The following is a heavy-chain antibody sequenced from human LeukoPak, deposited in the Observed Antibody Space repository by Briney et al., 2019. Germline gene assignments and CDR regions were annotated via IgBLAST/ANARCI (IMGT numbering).Heavy chain of an antibody. Sequence: SEALSLTCTVSGGLISSYYWSWIRQPPGKGLEWIGYIYYSGSTKYNPSLKSRVTISVDTSKNQFSLKLTSVTAADTAEYYCARAPPSAAGYYYGMDVWGQGTTVTVSS. CDR1: GGLISSYY. CDR2: IYYSGST. D-gene: IGHD6-13*01. V-gene: IGHV4-59*01. CDR3: ARAPPSAAGYYYGMDV. J-gene: IGHJ6*02.